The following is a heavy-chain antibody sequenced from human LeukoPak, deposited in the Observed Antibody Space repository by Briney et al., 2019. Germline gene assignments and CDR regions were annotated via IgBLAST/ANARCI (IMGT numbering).Heavy chain of an antibody. V-gene: IGHV1-8*01. CDR3: AREMPYYDSGGYVPIDY. Sequence: ASVKVSCKASGYTFTSYDINWVRQATGQGLEWMGWMNPNSGNTGYAQKFQGRVTMTRNTSISTAYMELSSLRSEDTAVYYCAREMPYYDSGGYVPIDYWGQGTLVTVSS. D-gene: IGHD3-22*01. CDR2: MNPNSGNT. CDR1: GYTFTSYD. J-gene: IGHJ4*02.